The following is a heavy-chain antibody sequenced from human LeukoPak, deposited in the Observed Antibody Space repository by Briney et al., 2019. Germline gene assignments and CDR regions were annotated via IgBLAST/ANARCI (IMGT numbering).Heavy chain of an antibody. Sequence: PGGSLRLSCAAFGFTISTNYMSWVRQAPGKGLEWVSVIHSGGSAYYADSVKGRFTISRDNSKNTLYLQMNSLRVEDTAVYYCARDPPVCSTSCLDYWGQGTLVTVSS. CDR1: GFTISTNY. V-gene: IGHV3-53*01. CDR3: ARDPPVCSTSCLDY. J-gene: IGHJ4*02. CDR2: IHSGGSA. D-gene: IGHD2-2*01.